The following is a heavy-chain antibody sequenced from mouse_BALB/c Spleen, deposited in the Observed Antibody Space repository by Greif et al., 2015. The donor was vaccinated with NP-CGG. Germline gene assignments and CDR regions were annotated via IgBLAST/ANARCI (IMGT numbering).Heavy chain of an antibody. J-gene: IGHJ3*01. CDR3: ARYGNWFAY. D-gene: IGHD2-1*01. V-gene: IGHV5-12-1*01. Sequence: EVKLMESGGGLVKPGGSLKLSRAASGFAFSSYDMSWVRQTPEKRLGWVAYISSGGGSTYYPDTVKGRFTISRDNAKNTLYLQMSSLKSEDTAMYYCARYGNWFAYWGQGTLVTVSA. CDR2: ISSGGGST. CDR1: GFAFSSYD.